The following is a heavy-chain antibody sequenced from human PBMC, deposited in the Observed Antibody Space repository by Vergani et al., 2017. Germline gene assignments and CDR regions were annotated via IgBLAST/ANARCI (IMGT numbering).Heavy chain of an antibody. CDR3: AREYRSSSGRGFDM. V-gene: IGHV3-48*01. Sequence: QLGESGGGWVQPGGSLRLSCVVSGFDFSSYIMNWVRQAPGKGLEWVSYVTTNTRGQSYADSVKGRFIISRDSANNSLFLKMNSLRAEDTAVYYCAREYRSSSGRGFDMWGKGKKVTGSS. CDR1: GFDFSSYI. J-gene: IGHJ3*02. CDR2: VTTNTRGQ. D-gene: IGHD6-6*01.